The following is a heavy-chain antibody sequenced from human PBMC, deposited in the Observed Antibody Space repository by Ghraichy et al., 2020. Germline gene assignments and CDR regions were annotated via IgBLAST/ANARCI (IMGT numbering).Heavy chain of an antibody. CDR3: AREPREDIVVVPAASYGMDV. CDR1: GFTFDDYT. CDR2: IGWDGGST. Sequence: GESLNISCAASGFTFDDYTMHWVRQAPGKGLEWVSLIGWDGGSTYYADSVKGRFTISRDNSKNSLYLQMNSLRTEDTALYYCAREPREDIVVVPAASYGMDVWGQGTTVTVSS. J-gene: IGHJ6*02. D-gene: IGHD2-2*01. V-gene: IGHV3-43*01.